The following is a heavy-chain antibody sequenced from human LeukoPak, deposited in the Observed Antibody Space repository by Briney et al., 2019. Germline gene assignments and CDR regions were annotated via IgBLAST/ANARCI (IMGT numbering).Heavy chain of an antibody. CDR3: ATLSFWSGYYSKNYYYYMDV. D-gene: IGHD3-3*01. V-gene: IGHV4-4*09. CDR2: IYTSGRT. CDR1: GGSISSYY. Sequence: ETLSLTCTVSGGSISSYYWSWIRQPPGKGLEWIGYIYTSGRTNYNPSLKSRVTISVDTAKNQFSLKLSSVTAADTAVYYCATLSFWSGYYSKNYYYYMDVWGKGTTVTVSS. J-gene: IGHJ6*03.